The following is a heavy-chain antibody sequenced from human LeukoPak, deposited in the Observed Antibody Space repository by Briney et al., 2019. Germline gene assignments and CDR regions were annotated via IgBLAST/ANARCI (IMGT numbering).Heavy chain of an antibody. CDR1: GDSLNTNTW. Sequence: SETLSLTCAVSGDSLNTNTWWSWVRQPPGKGLEWTGEIFHSGSTNYNPSLKSRVTISVDTSKNQFSLKLSSVTAADTAVYYCARVNVEMATISLFDYWGQGTLVTVSS. CDR2: IFHSGST. V-gene: IGHV4-4*02. D-gene: IGHD5-24*01. CDR3: ARVNVEMATISLFDY. J-gene: IGHJ4*02.